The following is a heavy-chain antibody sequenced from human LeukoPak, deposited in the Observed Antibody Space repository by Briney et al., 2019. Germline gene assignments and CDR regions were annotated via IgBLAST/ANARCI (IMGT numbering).Heavy chain of an antibody. V-gene: IGHV1-2*02. J-gene: IGHJ6*03. Sequence: GASVKVSCKASGYTFTGYYMHWVRQAPGQGLEWMGWINPNSGGTNYAQKFQGRVTMTRDTSISTAYMELSSLRSEDTAVYYCARGVTTTYYYYYYMDVWGKGTTVTVSS. D-gene: IGHD4-11*01. CDR3: ARGVTTTYYYYYYMDV. CDR1: GYTFTGYY. CDR2: INPNSGGT.